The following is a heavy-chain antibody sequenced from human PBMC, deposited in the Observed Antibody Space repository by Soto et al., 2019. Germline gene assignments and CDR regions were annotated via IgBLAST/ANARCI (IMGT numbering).Heavy chain of an antibody. CDR3: AIRPGGGIYYYGMDV. CDR2: IIPIFGTA. Sequence: QVQLVQSGAEVKKPGSSVKVSCKASGGTFSSYAISWVRQAPGQGLEWMGGIIPIFGTANFAQNFQGRVTITADEATSTACMELSSLRSEDTAGYYCAIRPGGGIYYYGMDVWGQGTTVIVSS. CDR1: GGTFSSYA. V-gene: IGHV1-69*13. D-gene: IGHD3-16*01. J-gene: IGHJ6*02.